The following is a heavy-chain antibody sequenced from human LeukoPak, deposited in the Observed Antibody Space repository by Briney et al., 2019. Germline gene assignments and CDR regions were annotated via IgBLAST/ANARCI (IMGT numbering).Heavy chain of an antibody. CDR2: IYHSGST. Sequence: SETLSLTCAVYGGSFSGYYWTWIRQPPGKGLEWIGEIYHSGSTNYNPSLKSRITISVDTSKNQFSLKLSSVTAADTAVYYCTRGGTSISWYAGDWGQGTLVTVFS. CDR1: GGSFSGYY. J-gene: IGHJ4*02. CDR3: TRGGTSISWYAGD. D-gene: IGHD6-13*01. V-gene: IGHV4-34*01.